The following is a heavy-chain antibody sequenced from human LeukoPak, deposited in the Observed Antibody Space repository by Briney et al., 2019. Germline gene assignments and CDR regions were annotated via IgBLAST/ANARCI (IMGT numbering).Heavy chain of an antibody. CDR2: TYTSGSI. J-gene: IGHJ4*02. D-gene: IGHD3-10*01. CDR1: GGSISSYY. Sequence: SETLSLTCTVSGGSISSYYWSWIRQPAGKGPEWIGRTYTSGSINYNPSLKSRVTMSVDTSKNQFSLKLSSVTAADTAVYYCVRGGYYYGPSDWGQGTLVTVSS. V-gene: IGHV4-4*07. CDR3: VRGGYYYGPSD.